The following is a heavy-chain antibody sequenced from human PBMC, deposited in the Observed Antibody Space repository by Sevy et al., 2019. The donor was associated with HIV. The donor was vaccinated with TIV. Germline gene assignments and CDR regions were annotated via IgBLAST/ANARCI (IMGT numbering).Heavy chain of an antibody. CDR1: GGSFSGYY. J-gene: IGHJ4*02. CDR2: INHSGST. Sequence: SETLSLTYAVYGGSFSGYYWSWIRQPPGKGLEWIGEINHSGSTNYNPSLKSRVTISVDTSKNQFSLKLSSVTAADTAVYYCARGKVLWFGESRYYFDYWGQGTLVTVSS. V-gene: IGHV4-34*01. D-gene: IGHD3-10*01. CDR3: ARGKVLWFGESRYYFDY.